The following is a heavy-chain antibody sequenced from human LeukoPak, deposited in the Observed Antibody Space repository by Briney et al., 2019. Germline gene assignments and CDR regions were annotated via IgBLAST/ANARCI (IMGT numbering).Heavy chain of an antibody. CDR1: GGPISTYY. CDR3: ARDGYSGSDAL. J-gene: IGHJ4*02. D-gene: IGHD5-12*01. V-gene: IGHV4-59*01. Sequence: SETLSLTCSVSGGPISTYYGSSIRQPPGKGLEWIGYIYHSGSTNYNPSLKSRVTISVDTSQNLFYLKLSSVTAADTAVYYCARDGYSGSDALWGQGTLVTVSS. CDR2: IYHSGST.